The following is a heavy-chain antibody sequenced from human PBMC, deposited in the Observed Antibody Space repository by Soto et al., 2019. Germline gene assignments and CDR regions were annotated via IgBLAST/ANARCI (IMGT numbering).Heavy chain of an antibody. CDR1: GYSFTSYW. Sequence: GESLTISCKGSGYSFTSYWISWVHQMPGKGLEWMGRIDPSDSYTNYSPSLQGHVTISADKSISTANLKWSSLKASDTAMYYCARPNYYDSSGYYYKWGQGTLVTVSS. V-gene: IGHV5-10-1*01. D-gene: IGHD3-22*01. CDR3: ARPNYYDSSGYYYK. CDR2: IDPSDSYT. J-gene: IGHJ4*02.